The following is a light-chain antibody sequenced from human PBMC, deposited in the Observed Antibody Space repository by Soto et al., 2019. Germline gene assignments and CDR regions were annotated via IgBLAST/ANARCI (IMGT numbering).Light chain of an antibody. Sequence: EFVLTQSPGTLSLSPGERATLSCRASQTVRNNYLAWYQQKPGQAPRLLIYDASSRATGIPDRFSGSGSGTEFTLTISSLQPDDFATYYCQQYNDYWTFGQGTKVDI. CDR1: QTVRNNY. CDR3: QQYNDYWT. J-gene: IGKJ1*01. CDR2: DAS. V-gene: IGKV3-20*01.